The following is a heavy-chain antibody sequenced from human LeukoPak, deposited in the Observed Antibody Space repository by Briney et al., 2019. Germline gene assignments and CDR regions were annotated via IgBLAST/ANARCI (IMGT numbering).Heavy chain of an antibody. CDR2: ISAYNGNT. V-gene: IGHV1-18*01. J-gene: IGHJ6*02. D-gene: IGHD3-9*01. CDR1: GYTFTSYG. CDR3: ARGAYFDWLGYHYYYGMDV. Sequence: GASVKVSCKASGYTFTSYGISWVRQAPGQGLEWMGWISAYNGNTNYAQKLQGRVTMTTDTSTSTAYMELRSLRSDDTAVYYCARGAYFDWLGYHYYYGMDVWGQGTTVTVSS.